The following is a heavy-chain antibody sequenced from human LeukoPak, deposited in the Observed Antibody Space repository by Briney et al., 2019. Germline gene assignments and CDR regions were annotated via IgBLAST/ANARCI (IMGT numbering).Heavy chain of an antibody. D-gene: IGHD3-3*01. V-gene: IGHV3-30-3*01. Sequence: GGSLRLSCAASGFTFSSYAMHWVRQAPGKGLEWVAVISYDGSNKYYADSVKGRFTISRDNSKNTLYLQMNSLRAEDTAAYYCASPMWSGYLSYFDYWGQGTLVTVSS. J-gene: IGHJ4*02. CDR3: ASPMWSGYLSYFDY. CDR1: GFTFSSYA. CDR2: ISYDGSNK.